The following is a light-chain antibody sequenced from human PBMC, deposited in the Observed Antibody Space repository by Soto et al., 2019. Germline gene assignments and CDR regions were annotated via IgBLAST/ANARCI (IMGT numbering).Light chain of an antibody. Sequence: DIQMTQSPSSLSASVGDRVTITCRASQTISNFLNWYQKKPGKAPTLLIYSASSLQRGVPANFSGSGSGADFTLTISSLQAEDFATYYCQQTRRYPSTFGGGTKVDIK. CDR1: QTISNF. CDR2: SAS. J-gene: IGKJ4*01. CDR3: QQTRRYPST. V-gene: IGKV1-39*01.